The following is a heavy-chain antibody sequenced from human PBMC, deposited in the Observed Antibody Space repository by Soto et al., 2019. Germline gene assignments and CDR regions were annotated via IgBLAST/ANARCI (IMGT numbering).Heavy chain of an antibody. D-gene: IGHD3-22*01. CDR3: ARHRFNYYDDTVYYYFDY. CDR1: GHTISELS. Sequence: ASVKVSCKVSGHTISELSMHWVRQAPGQGLEWMGWINPNSGGTNYAQKLQGRVTMTTDTSSSTAYMELRSLRSDDTAVYYCARHRFNYYDDTVYYYFDYWGQGTLVTVSS. J-gene: IGHJ4*02. V-gene: IGHV1-2*02. CDR2: INPNSGGT.